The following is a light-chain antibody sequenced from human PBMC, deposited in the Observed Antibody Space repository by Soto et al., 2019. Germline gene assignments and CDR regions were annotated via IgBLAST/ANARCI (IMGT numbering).Light chain of an antibody. CDR2: GAS. Sequence: EIVMTQSPATLSVSPGERATLSCRASQSVGSNLAWYQHRPGQAPGLLIQGASTRDTGIPARFSGSGSGTEFTLTISGLQSEDFAVYYCQQYKELYTFGQGTRLEIK. CDR3: QQYKELYT. CDR1: QSVGSN. V-gene: IGKV3-15*01. J-gene: IGKJ2*01.